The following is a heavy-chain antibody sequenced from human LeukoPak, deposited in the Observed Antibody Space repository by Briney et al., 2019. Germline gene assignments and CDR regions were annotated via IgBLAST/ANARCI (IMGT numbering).Heavy chain of an antibody. CDR2: NYYSGST. CDR3: ARVHYDILTGYPNFDY. D-gene: IGHD3-9*01. J-gene: IGHJ4*02. Sequence: SETLSLTCTVSGGSISSYYWSWIRQPPGKGLEWIGYNYYSGSTNYNPSLKSRVTISVDTSKNQFSLKLSSVTAADTAVYYCARVHYDILTGYPNFDYWGQGTLVTVSS. V-gene: IGHV4-59*01. CDR1: GGSISSYY.